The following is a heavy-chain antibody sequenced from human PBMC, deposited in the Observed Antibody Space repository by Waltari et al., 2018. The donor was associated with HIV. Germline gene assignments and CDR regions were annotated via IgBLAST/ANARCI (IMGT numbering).Heavy chain of an antibody. V-gene: IGHV6-1*01. CDR3: VRDSYGFDI. D-gene: IGHD3-16*01. CDR1: GDSVSSDTAT. CDR2: TYHKSEGNH. Sequence: QVDLQQSGPGLVEASHSIFLSCVISGDSVSSDTATWNWVRQFPAGGLEWLGKTYHKSEGNHYYSISLKGRIAINSDTSKNQFSLHLSSVTPGDTATYYCVRDSYGFDIWGEGTLVTVPP. J-gene: IGHJ4*02.